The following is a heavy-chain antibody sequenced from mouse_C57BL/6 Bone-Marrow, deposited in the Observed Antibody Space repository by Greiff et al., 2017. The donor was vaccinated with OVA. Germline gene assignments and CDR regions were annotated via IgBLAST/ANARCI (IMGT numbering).Heavy chain of an antibody. CDR1: GYTFTSYV. Sequence: VQLQQSGPELVKPGASVKMSCKASGYTFTSYVMHWVKQKPGQGLEWIGYIYPYNDGTKYNEKFKGKATLTSDKSSSTAYMELSSLTSEDSSVYYCAREGNYSGSSYDYWGTGTTLTVSS. V-gene: IGHV1-14*01. CDR3: AREGNYSGSSYDY. D-gene: IGHD1-1*01. J-gene: IGHJ2*01. CDR2: IYPYNDGT.